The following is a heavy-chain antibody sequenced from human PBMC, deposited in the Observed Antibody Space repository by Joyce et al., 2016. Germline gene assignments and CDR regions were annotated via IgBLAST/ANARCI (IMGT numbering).Heavy chain of an antibody. CDR3: VREAYYDSSTYYADAFDI. CDR2: ISYDGSNE. J-gene: IGHJ3*02. V-gene: IGHV3-30*04. CDR1: GFTFSSYA. D-gene: IGHD3-22*01. Sequence: QVQLVESGGGVVQPGRSLRLSCAASGFTFSSYAFHWVRQPPGKGLEWVEVISYDGSNEYYAEFVEGRFNISRDNSKSTLYLQMNSLRAEDTAVYYCVREAYYDSSTYYADAFDIWGQGTLATVSS.